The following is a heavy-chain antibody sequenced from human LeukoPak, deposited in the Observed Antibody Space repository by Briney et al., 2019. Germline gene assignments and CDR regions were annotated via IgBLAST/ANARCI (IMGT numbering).Heavy chain of an antibody. CDR1: GFAFSKYA. D-gene: IGHD6-13*01. Sequence: GGSLRLSCAASGFAFSKYAIHWVRQAPGKGLEWVAFISYDGTVKYYADSVKGRFTISRDNSKNTLYLQMNSLRAEDTAVYYCAKEESSWYVGYFDYWGQGTLVTVSS. V-gene: IGHV3-30-3*01. CDR3: AKEESSWYVGYFDY. J-gene: IGHJ4*02. CDR2: ISYDGTVK.